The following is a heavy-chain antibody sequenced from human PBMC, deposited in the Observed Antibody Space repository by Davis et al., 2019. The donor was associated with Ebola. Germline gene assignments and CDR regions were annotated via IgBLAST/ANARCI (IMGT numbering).Heavy chain of an antibody. CDR2: FGTSGDT. J-gene: IGHJ3*02. CDR1: GFTFSTYW. V-gene: IGHV3-23*01. CDR3: AKDTSNIWFDI. D-gene: IGHD1-26*01. Sequence: GESLKISCAASGFTFSTYWMSWVRQAPGKGLEWVSTFGTSGDTYYADSVKGRFTISRDNSKNTLYLQMNSLRVDDTAIYYCAKDTSNIWFDIWGQGTMVTVSS.